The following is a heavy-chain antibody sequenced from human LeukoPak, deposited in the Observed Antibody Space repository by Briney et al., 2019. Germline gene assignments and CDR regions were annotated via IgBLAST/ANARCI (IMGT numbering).Heavy chain of an antibody. CDR3: AKNTPTYSTPEY. D-gene: IGHD6-13*01. CDR1: GFTFSDYS. V-gene: IGHV3-48*01. CDR2: ISSSGSTI. J-gene: IGHJ4*02. Sequence: PGGSLRLSCAASGFTFSDYSMNWVRQAPGKGLEWVSYISSSGSTIYYADSVKGRFTISRDNARNSLYLQISSLRAEDTAVYFCAKNTPTYSTPEYWGQGTLLTVSS.